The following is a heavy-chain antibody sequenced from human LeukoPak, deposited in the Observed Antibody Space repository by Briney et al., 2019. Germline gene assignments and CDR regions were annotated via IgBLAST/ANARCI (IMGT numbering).Heavy chain of an antibody. Sequence: GGSLRLSCAASGFSFSAYWMTWVRQAPGTGLVWVANINPAGSETYYVDPVKGRFSISRDNAKNLVYLQMNSLRAEDTAVYHCARFGYVAAVDVWGQGTPVTVSS. CDR1: GFSFSAYW. CDR2: INPAGSET. D-gene: IGHD2-15*01. J-gene: IGHJ4*02. CDR3: ARFGYVAAVDV. V-gene: IGHV3-7*01.